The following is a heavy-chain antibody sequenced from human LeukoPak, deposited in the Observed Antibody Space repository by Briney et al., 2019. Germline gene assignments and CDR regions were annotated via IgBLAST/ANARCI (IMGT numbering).Heavy chain of an antibody. CDR3: AKHQIYGDLSFDP. V-gene: IGHV3-23*01. CDR1: GFTFSSYA. CDR2: ISGSGGST. D-gene: IGHD4-17*01. Sequence: GGSLRLSCAASGFTFSSYAMHWVRQAPGKGLEWVSAISGSGGSTYYADSVKGRFTISRDNSKDTLYLQMNSLRAEDTAVYYCAKHQIYGDLSFDPWGQGTLVTVSS. J-gene: IGHJ5*02.